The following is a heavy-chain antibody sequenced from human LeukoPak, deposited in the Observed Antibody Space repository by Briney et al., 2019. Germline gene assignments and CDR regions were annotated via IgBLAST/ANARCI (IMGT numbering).Heavy chain of an antibody. CDR1: GGTFSSYA. CDR3: ARVFISTTVTTSWFDP. J-gene: IGHJ5*02. CDR2: IIPIFGTA. Sequence: SVKVSCKASGGTFSSYAISWVRQAPGQGLEWMGGIIPIFGTANYEQKSQGRVTITADKSTSKAYMELSSLRSEDTAVYYCARVFISTTVTTSWFDPWGQGTLVTVSS. V-gene: IGHV1-69*06. D-gene: IGHD4-17*01.